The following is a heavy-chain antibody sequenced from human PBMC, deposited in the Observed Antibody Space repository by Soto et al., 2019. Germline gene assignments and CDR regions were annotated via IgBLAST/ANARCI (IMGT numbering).Heavy chain of an antibody. CDR3: ARSVSYYYGSGNYPYFDY. D-gene: IGHD3-10*01. V-gene: IGHV3-74*01. CDR1: GFTFSSYW. CDR2: INSDGSSI. J-gene: IGHJ4*02. Sequence: PGGSLRLSCAASGFTFSSYWMHWVRQAPGKGLVWVSRINSDGSSITYADSVKGRFTISRDNAKNTLYLQMNSLRAEDTAVYYCARSVSYYYGSGNYPYFDYWGQGTLVTVS.